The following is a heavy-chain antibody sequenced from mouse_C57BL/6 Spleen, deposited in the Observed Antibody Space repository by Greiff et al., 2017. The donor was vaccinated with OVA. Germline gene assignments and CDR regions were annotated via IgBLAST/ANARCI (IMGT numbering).Heavy chain of an antibody. CDR1: GYTFTSYW. J-gene: IGHJ3*01. CDR2: IDPSDSYT. V-gene: IGHV1-69*01. Sequence: QVQLQQPGAELVMPGASVKLSCKASGYTFTSYWMHWVKQRPGQGLEWIGEIDPSDSYTNYNQKFKGKSTLTVDKSSSTAYMQLSSLTSEDSAVYYCARGYGGGFAYWGQGTLVTVSA. CDR3: ARGYGGGFAY. D-gene: IGHD2-2*01.